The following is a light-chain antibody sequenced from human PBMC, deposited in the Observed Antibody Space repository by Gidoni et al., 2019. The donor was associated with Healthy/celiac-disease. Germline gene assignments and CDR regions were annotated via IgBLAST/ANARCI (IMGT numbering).Light chain of an antibody. CDR3: QQRSNWPPSIT. CDR1: QSVSSY. CDR2: DAS. J-gene: IGKJ5*01. Sequence: DIVLTQSPATLSLSPGERATLSCRASQSVSSYLAWYQQKPGQAPRLLIYDASNRATGIPARCSGSGSGTDVTLTISSLEPEDFAVYYCQQRSNWPPSITFGQGTRLEIK. V-gene: IGKV3-11*01.